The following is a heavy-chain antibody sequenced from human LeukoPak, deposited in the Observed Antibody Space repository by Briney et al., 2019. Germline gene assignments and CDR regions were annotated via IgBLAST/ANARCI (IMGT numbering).Heavy chain of an antibody. J-gene: IGHJ6*03. V-gene: IGHV3-74*01. CDR2: INSDGSST. CDR1: GFTFRSYW. Sequence: GGSLRLSCAASGFTFRSYWVHWVRQAPGKGVVWVSRINSDGSSTNYADAVKGRFTTSRDNAKNTLYLQMNSLRAEDTAVYYCASGGVRGIGYCYYMDVWGKGTTVTVSS. D-gene: IGHD2-8*02. CDR3: ASGGVRGIGYCYYMDV.